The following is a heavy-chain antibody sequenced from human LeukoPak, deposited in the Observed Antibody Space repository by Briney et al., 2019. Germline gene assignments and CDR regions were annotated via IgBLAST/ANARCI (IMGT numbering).Heavy chain of an antibody. J-gene: IGHJ4*02. CDR3: AKLGGGWRYFDY. CDR2: ISGGGGST. Sequence: GGSLRLSCAASGFTFSTYAMSWVRQAPGKGLEWVSHISGGGGSTYYADSVKGRFTISRDNSKSTLYLQMNSLRAEDTAVYYCAKLGGGWRYFDYWGQGTLVTVSS. D-gene: IGHD6-19*01. CDR1: GFTFSTYA. V-gene: IGHV3-23*01.